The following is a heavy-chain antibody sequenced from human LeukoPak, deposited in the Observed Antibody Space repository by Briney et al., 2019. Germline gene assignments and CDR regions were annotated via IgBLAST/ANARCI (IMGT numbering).Heavy chain of an antibody. V-gene: IGHV3-9*03. Sequence: GGSLRLSCAASGFTFDDSAMHWVRQAPGKGLEWVSGISWSSDNFGYADSVKGRFTISRDNAKNSLYLQMNSLGAEDMALYYCARGSTTAQRKDAFDIWGQGTMVTVSS. CDR1: GFTFDDSA. J-gene: IGHJ3*02. CDR3: ARGSTTAQRKDAFDI. CDR2: ISWSSDNF. D-gene: IGHD4-17*01.